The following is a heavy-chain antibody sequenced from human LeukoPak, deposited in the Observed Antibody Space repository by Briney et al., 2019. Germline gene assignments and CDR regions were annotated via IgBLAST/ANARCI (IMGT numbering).Heavy chain of an antibody. CDR2: ISDSGAM. D-gene: IGHD5-12*01. CDR1: GFTFSTSW. V-gene: IGHV3-48*01. Sequence: PGGSLRLSCAASGFTFSTSWMSWVRQAPGKGLEWVSYISDSGAMYYADSVRGRFTISRENAQNSLFLQMNSLRAEDTAVYYCARDGGYRGYDADCWGQGTLVTVSS. J-gene: IGHJ4*02. CDR3: ARDGGYRGYDADC.